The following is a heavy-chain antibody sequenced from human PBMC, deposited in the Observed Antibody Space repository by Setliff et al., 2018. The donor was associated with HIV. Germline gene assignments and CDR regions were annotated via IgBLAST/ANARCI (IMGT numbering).Heavy chain of an antibody. CDR1: GGTFSSYA. J-gene: IGHJ4*02. CDR2: IIPIFGTA. Sequence: SVKVSCKASGGTFSSYAISWVRQAPGQGLEWMGGIIPIFGTANYAQKFQGRVTMTRDTSISTAYMELSRLRSDDTAVYYCARAPYSSGWYYFDYWGQGTLVTVSS. D-gene: IGHD6-19*01. V-gene: IGHV1-69*05. CDR3: ARAPYSSGWYYFDY.